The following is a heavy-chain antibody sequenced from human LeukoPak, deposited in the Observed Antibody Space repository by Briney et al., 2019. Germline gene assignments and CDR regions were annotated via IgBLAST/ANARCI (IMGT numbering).Heavy chain of an antibody. CDR2: ISAYNGNT. J-gene: IGHJ4*02. D-gene: IGHD6-19*01. V-gene: IGHV1-18*01. Sequence: VASVKVSCKASGYTFTSYGISWVRQAPGQGLEWMGWISAYNGNTNYAQKLQGRVTMTTDTSTSTAYMELRSLRSDDTAVYYCARVPVYSSGWYPIDYWGQGTLVTVSS. CDR1: GYTFTSYG. CDR3: ARVPVYSSGWYPIDY.